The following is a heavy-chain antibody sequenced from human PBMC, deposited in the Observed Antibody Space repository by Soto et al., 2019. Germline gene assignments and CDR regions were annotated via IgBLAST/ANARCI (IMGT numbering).Heavy chain of an antibody. V-gene: IGHV3-23*01. CDR3: AKWAVGFDY. J-gene: IGHJ4*02. Sequence: EVQLLESGGGLVQPGGSLRLSCAASGFTFSSYAMSWVRQAPGKRLEWVSTIIGRGGSTYYADSVKGRFTISRDNSKNTLYLQMNSLRAEDTAIYYCAKWAVGFDYWGQGTLVTVSS. CDR1: GFTFSSYA. CDR2: IIGRGGST.